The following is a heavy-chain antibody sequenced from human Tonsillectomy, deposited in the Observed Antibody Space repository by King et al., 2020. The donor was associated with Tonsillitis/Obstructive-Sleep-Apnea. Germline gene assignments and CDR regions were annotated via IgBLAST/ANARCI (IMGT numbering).Heavy chain of an antibody. CDR1: GFTFSDYY. J-gene: IGHJ6*03. D-gene: IGHD3-16*01. V-gene: IGHV3-11*05. CDR3: ARAPPYLGDYYYYMDV. Sequence: VQLVESGGGLVKPGGSLRLSCAASGFTFSDYYMSWIRQAPGKGLELVSYISRRSSYTNYADSVKGRLTISRDNAKNSLYLQMNSLRAEDTAVYYCARAPPYLGDYYYYMDVWGKGTTVTVSS. CDR2: ISRRSSYT.